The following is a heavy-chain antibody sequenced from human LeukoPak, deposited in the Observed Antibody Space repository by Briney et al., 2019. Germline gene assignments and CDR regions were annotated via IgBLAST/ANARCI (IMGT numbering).Heavy chain of an antibody. CDR1: GFTFSGSA. V-gene: IGHV3-73*01. CDR3: TRHTIYYYDSSGYSQFDI. J-gene: IGHJ3*02. CDR2: IRSKANSYAT. D-gene: IGHD3-22*01. Sequence: QPGRSLRLSCAASGFTFSGSAMHWVRQASGKGLEWVGRIRSKANSYATAYAASVKGRFTISRDDSKNTAYLQMNSLKTEDTAVYYCTRHTIYYYDSSGYSQFDIWGQGTMVTVSS.